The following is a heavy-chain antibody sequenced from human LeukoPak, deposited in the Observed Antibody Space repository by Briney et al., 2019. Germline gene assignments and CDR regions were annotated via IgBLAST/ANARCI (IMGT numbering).Heavy chain of an antibody. Sequence: AGGSLRLSCAASGFTFSSYEMNWVRQAPGKGLEWVSAISSSGSYIYYADSVKGRFTISRDNAKNSLYLQMNSLRAEDTAVYYCAGDGDGYNTIDYWGQGTLVTVSS. CDR2: ISSSGSYI. V-gene: IGHV3-21*01. CDR1: GFTFSSYE. CDR3: AGDGDGYNTIDY. D-gene: IGHD5-24*01. J-gene: IGHJ4*02.